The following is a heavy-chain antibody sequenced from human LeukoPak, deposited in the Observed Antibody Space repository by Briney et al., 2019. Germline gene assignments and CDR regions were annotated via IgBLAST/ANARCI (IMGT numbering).Heavy chain of an antibody. D-gene: IGHD3-10*01. V-gene: IGHV4-38-2*02. CDR3: ARAGGGLWFGELFFDY. J-gene: IGHJ4*02. Sequence: PSETLSLTCTVSGYSISSGYYWGWIRQPPGKGLEWIGSIYHSGSTYYNPSLKSRVTISVDTSKSQFSLKLSSVTAADTAVYYCARAGGGLWFGELFFDYWGQGTLVTVSS. CDR2: IYHSGST. CDR1: GYSISSGYY.